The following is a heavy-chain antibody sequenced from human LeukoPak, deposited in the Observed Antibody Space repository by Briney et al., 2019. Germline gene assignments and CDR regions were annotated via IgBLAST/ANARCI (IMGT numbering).Heavy chain of an antibody. CDR2: ISYDGSNK. CDR1: GFTFSNNS. J-gene: IGHJ4*02. Sequence: GGSLRLSCAASGFTFSNNSMSWVRQAPGKGLEWVAVISYDGSNKYYADSVKGRFTISRDNSKNTLYLQMNSLRAEDTAVYYCAKLTIFGVVIDDYWGQGTLVTVSS. V-gene: IGHV3-30*18. CDR3: AKLTIFGVVIDDY. D-gene: IGHD3-3*01.